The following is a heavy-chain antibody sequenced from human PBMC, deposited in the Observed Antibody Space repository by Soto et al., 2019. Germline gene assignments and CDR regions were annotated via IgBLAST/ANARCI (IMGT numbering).Heavy chain of an antibody. D-gene: IGHD3-10*01. V-gene: IGHV3-33*01. CDR2: IWYDGSNK. Sequence: QVQLVESGGGVVQPGRSLRLSCAASGFTFSSYGMHWVRQAPGKGLEWVAVIWYDGSNKYYADSVKVRLTISRDNSKNTLYLQMNSLRSDATAVYSCATDPFGGYAFHIWGQGTIVTLSS. CDR1: GFTFSSYG. CDR3: ATDPFGGYAFHI. J-gene: IGHJ3*02.